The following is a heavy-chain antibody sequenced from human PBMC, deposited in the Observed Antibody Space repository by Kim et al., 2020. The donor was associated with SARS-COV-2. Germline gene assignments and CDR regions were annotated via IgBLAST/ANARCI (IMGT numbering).Heavy chain of an antibody. CDR2: IDAGGAGT. J-gene: IGHJ4*01. V-gene: IGHV3-23*01. CDR3: AKSPGHYDNLNFLFHY. Sequence: GGSLRLSCAASGFTFSSYVMSWVRQAPGKGLEWVSAIDAGGAGTSYADSVRGRFTISRDNSKNTLYLQMSSLRAEYTAVYFCAKSPGHYDNLNFLFHYWG. D-gene: IGHD3-22*01. CDR1: GFTFSSYV.